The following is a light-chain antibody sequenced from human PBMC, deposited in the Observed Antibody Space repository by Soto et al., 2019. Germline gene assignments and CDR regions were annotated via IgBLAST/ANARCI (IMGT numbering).Light chain of an antibody. J-gene: IGLJ3*02. V-gene: IGLV1-47*01. Sequence: QSVLTQPPSASGTPGQRVTFSCSGSSSNIGSNSVYWYQHLPGTAPKLLIYRNDQRPSGVPDRFSGSKSGTSASLAISGLRSEDEADYYCAAWDDSLSGRVFGGGTKVTVL. CDR3: AAWDDSLSGRV. CDR2: RND. CDR1: SSNIGSNS.